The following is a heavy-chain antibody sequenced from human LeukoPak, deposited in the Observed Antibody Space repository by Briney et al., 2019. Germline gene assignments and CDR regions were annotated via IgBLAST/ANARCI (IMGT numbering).Heavy chain of an antibody. V-gene: IGHV4-59*08. J-gene: IGHJ3*02. CDR2: IYYSESA. Sequence: SETLSLTCTVSGGSIGSYYWSWIRQPPGKGLEWIGYIYYSESANYNPSLKSRITISIDTSKEQFSLNLNSVTAADTAVYYCARVGGYPLSAFDIWGQGTMVTVSS. D-gene: IGHD3-22*01. CDR1: GGSIGSYY. CDR3: ARVGGYPLSAFDI.